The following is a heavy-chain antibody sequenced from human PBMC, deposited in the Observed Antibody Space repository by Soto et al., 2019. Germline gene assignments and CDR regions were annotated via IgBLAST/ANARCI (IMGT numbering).Heavy chain of an antibody. V-gene: IGHV3-11*01. CDR3: ARSSLTYFEF. J-gene: IGHJ4*02. CDR2: ISGSGSTT. Sequence: QVHLEESGGGLVKPGGSLRLSCTASGFTFSDYYMSWIRQAPGKGLEWLAYISGSGSTTYYTDSVKGRFAISRDNARTSLYLQINSLRVQASAVYYCARSSLTYFEFWGQGALVTVSS. CDR1: GFTFSDYY.